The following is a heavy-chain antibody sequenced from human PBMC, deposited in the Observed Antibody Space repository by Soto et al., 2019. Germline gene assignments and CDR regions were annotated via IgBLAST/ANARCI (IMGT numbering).Heavy chain of an antibody. J-gene: IGHJ4*02. Sequence: EEQLVESGGALVRPGESLRLSCAASGISTSSYWMGWVRQSPGRGLEWVASIKKDGSEKYYMDSLKGRFTISRDNALNSLYLPMNSLRAEDTAVYFCVTGYHSAYWGQGTLVTVSS. V-gene: IGHV3-7*03. CDR2: IKKDGSEK. D-gene: IGHD5-18*01. CDR1: GISTSSYW. CDR3: VTGYHSAY.